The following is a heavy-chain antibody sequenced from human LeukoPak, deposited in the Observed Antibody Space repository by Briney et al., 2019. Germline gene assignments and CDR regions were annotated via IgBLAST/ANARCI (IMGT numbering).Heavy chain of an antibody. CDR1: GFTFSNFA. Sequence: PGGSLRLSCAASGFTFSNFAMSWVRQAPGKGLEWVSSITYSGESTYYADSVKGRFTISRDNSNNTLYLQMNGLRADDTAVYYCAKEQSYAYGYIDYWGQRTLVTVSS. CDR3: AKEQSYAYGYIDY. D-gene: IGHD3-10*01. V-gene: IGHV3-23*01. CDR2: ITYSGEST. J-gene: IGHJ4*02.